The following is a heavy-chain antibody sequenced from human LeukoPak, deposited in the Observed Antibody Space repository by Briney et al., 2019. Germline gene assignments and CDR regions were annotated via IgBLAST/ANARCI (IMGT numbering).Heavy chain of an antibody. J-gene: IGHJ4*02. CDR2: INHSGST. CDR3: ARVRVGAMYYFDY. V-gene: IGHV4-34*01. D-gene: IGHD1-26*01. CDR1: GGSFSGYH. Sequence: SETLSLTCVVYGGSFSGYHWSWIRQPPGKGLEWIGEINHSGSTNYNPSLKSRVTISVDTSKNQFSLKLSSVTAADTAVYYCARVRVGAMYYFDYWGQGTLVTVSS.